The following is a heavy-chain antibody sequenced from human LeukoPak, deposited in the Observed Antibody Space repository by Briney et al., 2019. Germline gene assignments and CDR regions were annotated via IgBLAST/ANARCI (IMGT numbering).Heavy chain of an antibody. J-gene: IGHJ4*02. V-gene: IGHV1-2*02. Sequence: GASVKVSCKASGYTFTSYGISWVRQAPGQGLEWMGWINPNSGGTNYAQKFQGRVTMTRDASISTAYMELSRLRSDDTAVYYCASGTRVLARTTSARDPTDYWGQGTLVTVSS. CDR1: GYTFTSYG. CDR3: ASGTRVLARTTSARDPTDY. CDR2: INPNSGGT. D-gene: IGHD2-2*01.